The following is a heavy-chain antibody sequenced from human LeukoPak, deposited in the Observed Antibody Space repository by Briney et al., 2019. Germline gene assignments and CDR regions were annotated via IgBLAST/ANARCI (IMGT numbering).Heavy chain of an antibody. J-gene: IGHJ4*02. CDR2: IGPHSTFT. V-gene: IGHV1-2*02. CDR1: GDTLSELT. Sequence: ASVKVSCKVSGDTLSELTMHWVRQAPGKGLEWMGYIGPHSTFTSSPQEFQGRVTMTRDASMSTAYMELTRLTSDDTAVYYCVREGEGPLSKDFDYWGQGTLVTVSS. D-gene: IGHD2/OR15-2a*01. CDR3: VREGEGPLSKDFDY.